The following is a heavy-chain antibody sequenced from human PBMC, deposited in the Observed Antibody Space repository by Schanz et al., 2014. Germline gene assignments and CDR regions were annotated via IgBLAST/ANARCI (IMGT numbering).Heavy chain of an antibody. Sequence: QILLVQPGPEVKKPGASVTVSCKASGYDFHIYAYSWVRQAPGQGPEWIGWISGYTGDTKYAQKFQNRVNMTTDRTTSTVYMELRSLRFDDTAVYFCARDNGRIPAANAFDYWGQGTRVTVSS. D-gene: IGHD1-26*01. CDR3: ARDNGRIPAANAFDY. V-gene: IGHV1-18*01. CDR2: ISGYTGDT. J-gene: IGHJ4*02. CDR1: GYDFHIYA.